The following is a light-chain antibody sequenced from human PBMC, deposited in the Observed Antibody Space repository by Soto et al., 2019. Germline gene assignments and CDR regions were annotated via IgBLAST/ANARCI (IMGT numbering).Light chain of an antibody. V-gene: IGKV1-5*01. J-gene: IGKJ1*01. Sequence: DIQMTQSPSTLSASVGDRFTITFRASQGIVRWLAWYQQKPGKAPKLLIYDASSLESGVPSRFSGSGSGTEFTLTISSLQPDDFATYYCQHYNSYSEAFGQGTKVDIK. CDR1: QGIVRW. CDR3: QHYNSYSEA. CDR2: DAS.